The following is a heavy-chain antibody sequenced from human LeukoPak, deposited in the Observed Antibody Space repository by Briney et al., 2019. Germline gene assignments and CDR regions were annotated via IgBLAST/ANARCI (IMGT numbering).Heavy chain of an antibody. V-gene: IGHV3-21*05. D-gene: IGHD1-1*01. CDR2: IGYGGNI. J-gene: IGHJ6*04. CDR3: ARESQRGYSMDG. Sequence: GGSLRLSCAASGFSLSSYSMDWVRQAPGKGLEWLSYIGYGGNIYYADSVKGRFTISRDNAENSVYLHMNSLRAEDTALYYCARESQRGYSMDGWGKGTTVTVSS. CDR1: GFSLSSYS.